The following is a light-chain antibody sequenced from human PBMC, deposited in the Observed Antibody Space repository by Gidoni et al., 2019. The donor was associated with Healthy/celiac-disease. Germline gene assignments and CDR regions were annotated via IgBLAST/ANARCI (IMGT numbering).Light chain of an antibody. J-gene: IGLJ3*02. V-gene: IGLV5-45*02. CDR3: MIWHSSARV. CDR2: YKSDSDK. Sequence: QAVLPQPSSLSASPGASARPTCTLRSGINVGTYRIYWYQQKPGSPPQYLLRYKSDSDKQQGSGVPSRFSGSKDASANAGILLISGLQSEDEADYYCMIWHSSARVFGGGTKLTVL. CDR1: SGINVGTYR.